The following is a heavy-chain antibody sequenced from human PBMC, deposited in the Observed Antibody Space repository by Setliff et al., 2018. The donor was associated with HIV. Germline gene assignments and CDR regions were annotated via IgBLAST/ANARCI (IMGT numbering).Heavy chain of an antibody. CDR1: GFTFDDYA. V-gene: IGHV3-43D*04. D-gene: IGHD2-21*02. J-gene: IGHJ4*02. CDR3: TKSTGSGVGTYYADS. CDR2: INWDGTST. Sequence: GGSLRLSCAGSGFTFDDYAVLWVRQAPGRSLEWISLINWDGTSTYYAGSVDGRFTISRDNSKNSLFLQMHSLRSEDTAFYYCTKSTGSGVGTYYADSWGQETLVTVSS.